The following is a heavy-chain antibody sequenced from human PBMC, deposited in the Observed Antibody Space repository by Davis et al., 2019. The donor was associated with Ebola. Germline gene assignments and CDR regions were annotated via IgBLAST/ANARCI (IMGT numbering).Heavy chain of an antibody. CDR1: GFTFGNYW. D-gene: IGHD1-26*01. CDR3: ARWDGSYYGGDY. CDR2: INHSGST. Sequence: PGGSLRLSSAASGFTFGNYWMHWVRQAPGKGLEWIGEINHSGSTNYNPSLKSRVTISVDTSKNQFSLKLSSVTAADTAVYYCARWDGSYYGGDYWGQGTLVTVSS. J-gene: IGHJ4*02. V-gene: IGHV4-34*01.